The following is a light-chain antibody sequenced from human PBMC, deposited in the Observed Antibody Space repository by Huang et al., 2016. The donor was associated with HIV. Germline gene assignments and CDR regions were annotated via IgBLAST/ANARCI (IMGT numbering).Light chain of an antibody. CDR3: MQSLQTPFT. V-gene: IGKV2-28*01. CDR2: LGS. J-gene: IGKJ3*01. CDR1: QSLLHSNGYSY. Sequence: IVMTQSPLSLPVSPGVPASISCRSSQSLLHSNGYSYLNWYLQKPGQSPQLLIYLGSNRASGVPARVSGSGSGTDFTLKITRVEAEDVGVYYCMQSLQTPFTFGPGTKVDIK.